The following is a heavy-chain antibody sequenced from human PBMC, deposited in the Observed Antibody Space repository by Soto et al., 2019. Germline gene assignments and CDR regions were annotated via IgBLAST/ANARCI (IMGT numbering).Heavy chain of an antibody. CDR2: INPISNTV. Sequence: PGGSLRLSCAASGFTFSDYSMNWVRQAPGKGLEWLSYINPISNTVYYADSVKGRFTISRDGAKNSLFLLMNSLRADDTALYFCARDPDFSSDYWGQGTLVTVSS. J-gene: IGHJ4*02. CDR1: GFTFSDYS. V-gene: IGHV3-48*01. CDR3: ARDPDFSSDY.